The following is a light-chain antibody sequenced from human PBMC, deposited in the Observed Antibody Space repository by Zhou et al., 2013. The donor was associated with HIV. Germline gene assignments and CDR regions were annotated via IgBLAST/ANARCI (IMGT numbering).Light chain of an antibody. CDR1: QSVSSSY. Sequence: EIVLTQSPGTLSLSPGERATLSCRASQSVSSSYLAWYQQKPGQAPRLLIYGASSRATGIPDRFSGSGSGTDFTLTISSLQPEDFATYYCQQYYSNPWTFGQGTKVEIK. CDR2: GAS. CDR3: QQYYSNPWT. V-gene: IGKV3-20*01. J-gene: IGKJ1*01.